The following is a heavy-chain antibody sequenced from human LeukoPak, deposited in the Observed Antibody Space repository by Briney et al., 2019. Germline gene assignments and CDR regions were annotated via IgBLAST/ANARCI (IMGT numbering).Heavy chain of an antibody. CDR3: ASHGGL. J-gene: IGHJ4*02. CDR1: GFSFSSYG. Sequence: GGSLRLSCVASGFSFSSYGMHWVRQPPGKGLEWVAVIWYDGTNENYADSVKGRFTISRDNLKNTLYLQMNNLRAEDTAVFCCASHGGLWGQGTLVTVSS. D-gene: IGHD6-25*01. CDR2: IWYDGTNE. V-gene: IGHV3-33*01.